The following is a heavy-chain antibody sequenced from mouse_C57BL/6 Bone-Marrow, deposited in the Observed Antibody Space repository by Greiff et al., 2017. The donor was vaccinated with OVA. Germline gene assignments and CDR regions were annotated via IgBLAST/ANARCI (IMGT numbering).Heavy chain of an antibody. D-gene: IGHD2-2*01. CDR1: GYTFTSYW. V-gene: IGHV1-64*01. CDR3: ARRMVTTTGFAY. J-gene: IGHJ3*01. Sequence: VQLQQPGAELVKPGASVKLSCKASGYTFTSYWMHWVKQRPGQGLEWIGMIHPNSGSTNYNEKFKSKATLTVGKSSSTAYMQLSSLTSEDSAVYYCARRMVTTTGFAYWGQGTLVTVSA. CDR2: IHPNSGST.